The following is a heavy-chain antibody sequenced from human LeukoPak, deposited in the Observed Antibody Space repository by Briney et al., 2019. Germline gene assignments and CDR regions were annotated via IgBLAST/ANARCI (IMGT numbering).Heavy chain of an antibody. CDR2: ISAYNGNT. CDR1: GYTYTSYG. J-gene: IGHJ5*02. Sequence: GASVKVSCKASGYTYTSYGISWLRQAPGQGLEWMGWISAYNGNTNYAQKLQGRVTMTTDTSTSTAYMELRSLRSDDTAVYYCARTAAAGTGNWFDPWGPGTLVTVSS. D-gene: IGHD6-13*01. V-gene: IGHV1-18*01. CDR3: ARTAAAGTGNWFDP.